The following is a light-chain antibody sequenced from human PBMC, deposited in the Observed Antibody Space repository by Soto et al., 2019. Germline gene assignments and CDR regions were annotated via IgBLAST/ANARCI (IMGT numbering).Light chain of an antibody. CDR3: VVWDARLNGLV. CDR1: SSNIGSNI. CDR2: IND. Sequence: QSVLTQPPSASGTPGQRVTISCSGSSSNIGSNIVNWYQQVPGGAPKLLIYINDQRPSGVPDRFSGSKSGTSASLAISGLQSEDEADYYCVVWDARLNGLVFGGGTKLTVL. J-gene: IGLJ2*01. V-gene: IGLV1-44*01.